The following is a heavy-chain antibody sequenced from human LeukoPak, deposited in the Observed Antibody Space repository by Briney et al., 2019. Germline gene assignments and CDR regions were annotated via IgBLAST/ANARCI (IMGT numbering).Heavy chain of an antibody. CDR1: GYTFTGYY. D-gene: IGHD6-13*01. J-gene: IGHJ4*02. CDR2: INPNSGGT. Sequence: ASVKVSCKASGYTFTGYYMHWVRQAPGQGREWMGRINPNSGGTNYAQELQGRVTMTTDTSTSTAYMELRSLRADDTAVYYCARGQSIAAAGTVDYWGQGTLVTVSS. CDR3: ARGQSIAAAGTVDY. V-gene: IGHV1-2*06.